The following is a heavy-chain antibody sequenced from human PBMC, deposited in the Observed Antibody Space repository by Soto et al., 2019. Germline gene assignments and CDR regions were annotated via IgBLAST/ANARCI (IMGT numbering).Heavy chain of an antibody. Sequence: ASVKVSCKASGYTFTGYYMHWVRQAPGQGLEWMGWINPNSGGTNYAQKFQGWVTMTRDTSISTAYMELSRLRSDDTAVYYCARGYSLDLYYFDYWGQGTLVTVP. CDR2: INPNSGGT. CDR3: ARGYSLDLYYFDY. J-gene: IGHJ4*02. D-gene: IGHD5-18*01. CDR1: GYTFTGYY. V-gene: IGHV1-2*04.